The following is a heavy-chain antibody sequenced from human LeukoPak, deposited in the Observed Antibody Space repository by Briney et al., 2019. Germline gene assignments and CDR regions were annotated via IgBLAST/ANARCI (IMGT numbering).Heavy chain of an antibody. CDR2: IYYSGST. D-gene: IGHD5-18*01. J-gene: IGHJ4*02. CDR1: GYSINSGYY. Sequence: SETLSLTCTVSGYSINSGYYWGWIRQPPGKGLEWIGSIYYSGSTYYNPSLKSRVTISVDTSKNQFSLKLSSVTAADTAVYYCARDYQGGYGDKTVDYWGQGTLVTVSS. V-gene: IGHV4-38-2*02. CDR3: ARDYQGGYGDKTVDY.